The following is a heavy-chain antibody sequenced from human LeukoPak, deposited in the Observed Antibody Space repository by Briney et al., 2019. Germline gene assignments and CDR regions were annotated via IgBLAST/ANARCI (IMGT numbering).Heavy chain of an antibody. CDR2: ISAYNGNT. CDR3: AREAPGIAVAGTVAGLS. V-gene: IGHV1-18*01. CDR1: GYTFTSYG. Sequence: ASVKVSCKASGYTFTSYGISWVRQAPGQGLEWMGWISAYNGNTNYAQKLQGRVTMTTDTSTSTAYMELRSLRSDDTAVYYCAREAPGIAVAGTVAGLSWGQGTLVTVFS. J-gene: IGHJ4*02. D-gene: IGHD6-19*01.